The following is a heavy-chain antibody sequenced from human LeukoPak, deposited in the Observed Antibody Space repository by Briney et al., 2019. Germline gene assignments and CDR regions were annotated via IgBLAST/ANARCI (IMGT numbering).Heavy chain of an antibody. V-gene: IGHV1-18*04. J-gene: IGHJ4*02. Sequence: GASVKVSCKASGYTFTNYGISWVRQAPGHGLEWVGWISAYNGNTDYAQKLQGRVTMTTDTSTNTGYMELRSLRSDDAAVYYCARVHSHCSSTSCHDYWGQGTLVTVSS. CDR3: ARVHSHCSSTSCHDY. CDR1: GYTFTNYG. D-gene: IGHD2-2*01. CDR2: ISAYNGNT.